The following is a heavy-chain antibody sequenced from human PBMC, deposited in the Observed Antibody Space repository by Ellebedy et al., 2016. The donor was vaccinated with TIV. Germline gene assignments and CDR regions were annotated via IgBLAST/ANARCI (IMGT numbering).Heavy chain of an antibody. V-gene: IGHV3-30*18. CDR3: AKSRSAYYIAGSGFDY. Sequence: GESLKISCAASGFTFSNYGMHWVRQAPGKGLEWVAVISYDGKNYKYADSVKGRFTISRDDSKNTLYLQMNSLRAEDTAVYYCAKSRSAYYIAGSGFDYWGQGTLVSVSS. D-gene: IGHD3-22*01. CDR2: ISYDGKNY. CDR1: GFTFSNYG. J-gene: IGHJ4*02.